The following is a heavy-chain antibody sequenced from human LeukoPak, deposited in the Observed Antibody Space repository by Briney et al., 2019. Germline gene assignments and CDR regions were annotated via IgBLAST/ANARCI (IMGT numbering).Heavy chain of an antibody. Sequence: ASVKVSCKASGGTFSSYAISWVRQAPGQGLEWMGRIIPILGIANYAQKFQGRVTITADKSTSTAYMELSSLRSEDTAVYYCARDKPGSMGVRGVIITFGDYWGQGTLVTVSS. CDR1: GGTFSSYA. J-gene: IGHJ4*02. CDR2: IIPILGIA. D-gene: IGHD3-10*01. CDR3: ARDKPGSMGVRGVIITFGDY. V-gene: IGHV1-69*04.